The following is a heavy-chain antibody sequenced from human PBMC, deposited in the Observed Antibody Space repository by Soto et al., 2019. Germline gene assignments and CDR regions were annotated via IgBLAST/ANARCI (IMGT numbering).Heavy chain of an antibody. Sequence: PGESLKISCKTSGYSFTSYWIGWVRQVPGKGMEWMGNIYPYDSDTRYSPSFQGQVTISADTSITTAYLQWSGLRASDTAMYFCARHLVGSTRGNFDYWGQGTLVTVSS. CDR3: ARHLVGSTRGNFDY. CDR2: IYPYDSDT. CDR1: GYSFTSYW. J-gene: IGHJ4*01. V-gene: IGHV5-51*01. D-gene: IGHD2-2*01.